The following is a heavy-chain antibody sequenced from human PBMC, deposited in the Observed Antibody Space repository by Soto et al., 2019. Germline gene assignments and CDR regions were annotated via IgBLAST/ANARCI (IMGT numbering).Heavy chain of an antibody. CDR1: GLSITDSEMG. J-gene: IGHJ5*02. D-gene: IGHD6-19*01. CDR3: ARRHLAVAVSPWFDP. CDR2: IDSSAEK. V-gene: IGHV2-26*01. Sequence: QVTLKESGPVLVKPTETLTLRCTVSGLSITDSEMGVSWIRQPPGQPLEWLAHIDSSAEKSYRTFLKSRLASSKETSKSQIVLTMTNMDPADTATYYCARRHLAVAVSPWFDPWGQGIPVTVSS.